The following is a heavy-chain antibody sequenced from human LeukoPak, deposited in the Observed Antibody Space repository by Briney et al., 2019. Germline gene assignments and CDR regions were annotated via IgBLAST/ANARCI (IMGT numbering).Heavy chain of an antibody. CDR1: GFTFSSYA. V-gene: IGHV3-23*01. CDR3: AKAMTWPGNSGSTFAL. CDR2: ISVSGGST. D-gene: IGHD4-23*01. Sequence: GGSLRLSCAAAGFTFSSYAMSWGRHAPGKGLEWVSAISVSGGSTYYADSVKCRFTISRDNSKNRLYLQMNSLRAEDTAVYYCAKAMTWPGNSGSTFALWGHGTMVTVSS. J-gene: IGHJ3*01.